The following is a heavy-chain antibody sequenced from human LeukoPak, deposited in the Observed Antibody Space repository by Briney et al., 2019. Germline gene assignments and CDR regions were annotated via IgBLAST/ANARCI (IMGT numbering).Heavy chain of an antibody. J-gene: IGHJ6*03. D-gene: IGHD1-14*01. CDR1: GGTFSNFA. CDR2: IIPIFATT. Sequence: SVKVSCKTSGGTFSNFAFAWVRQAPGQGLEWMGGIIPIFATTNYAQEFQGRVSITADESTSTVYMELNSLRSDDTAVYYCARGPPPTYDHTPEGYYHYYMDVWGKGTTVTISS. V-gene: IGHV1-69*13. CDR3: ARGPPPTYDHTPEGYYHYYMDV.